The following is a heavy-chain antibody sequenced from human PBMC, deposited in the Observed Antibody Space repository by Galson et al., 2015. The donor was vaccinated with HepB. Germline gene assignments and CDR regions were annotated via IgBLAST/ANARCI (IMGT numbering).Heavy chain of an antibody. V-gene: IGHV3-23*01. D-gene: IGHD3-10*02. J-gene: IGHJ4*02. Sequence: SLRLSCAASGFRFRSYAMTWVRQAPGQGLEWVSSISSSGGGTYYADSVRGRFTISRGNSKNMVALQMNSLRADDTAVYYCAIDVRGERTQLWVGDYWGQGTLVTVSS. CDR3: AIDVRGERTQLWVGDY. CDR1: GFRFRSYA. CDR2: ISSSGGGT.